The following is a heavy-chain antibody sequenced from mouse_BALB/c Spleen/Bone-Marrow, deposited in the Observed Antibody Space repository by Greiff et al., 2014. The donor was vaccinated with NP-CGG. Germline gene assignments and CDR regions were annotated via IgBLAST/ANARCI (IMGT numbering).Heavy chain of an antibody. J-gene: IGHJ2*01. CDR1: GFNIKDTY. D-gene: IGHD1-1*01. CDR2: IDPANGNT. CDR3: ARYYYGSSYFDY. Sequence: VQLQRPGAELVKPGASVKLSCTASGFNIKDTYMHWVKQRPEQGLEWIGRIDPANGNTKYDPKFQGKATITADTSSNTAYLQLSSLTSEDTAVYYCARYYYGSSYFDYWGQGTTLTVSS. V-gene: IGHV14-3*02.